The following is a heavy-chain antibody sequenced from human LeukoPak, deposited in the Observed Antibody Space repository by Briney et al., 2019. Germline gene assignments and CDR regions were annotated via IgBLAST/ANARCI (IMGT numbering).Heavy chain of an antibody. Sequence: GASVKVSCKASGYTFTSYGISWVRQAPGQGLEWMGWISAYNGNTNYAQKLQGRVTMTTDTSTSTAYMELRSLRSDDTAVYYCARREPRITIFGVVSTLDYWGQGTLVTVSS. J-gene: IGHJ4*02. D-gene: IGHD3-3*01. CDR3: ARREPRITIFGVVSTLDY. V-gene: IGHV1-18*01. CDR1: GYTFTSYG. CDR2: ISAYNGNT.